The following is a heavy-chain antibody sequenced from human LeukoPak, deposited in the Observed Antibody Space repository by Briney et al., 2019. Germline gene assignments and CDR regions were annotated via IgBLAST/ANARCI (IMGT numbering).Heavy chain of an antibody. D-gene: IGHD3-22*01. J-gene: IGHJ4*02. Sequence: ASVKVSCKASGYTFTSYGISWVRQAPGQGLEWMGWISAYNGNTNYAQKLQGRVTMTTDTSTSTAYMELRSLRSDDTAVYYCARDSRPYYYDSSGYYCEWGQGTLVTVSS. CDR1: GYTFTSYG. CDR2: ISAYNGNT. CDR3: ARDSRPYYYDSSGYYCE. V-gene: IGHV1-18*01.